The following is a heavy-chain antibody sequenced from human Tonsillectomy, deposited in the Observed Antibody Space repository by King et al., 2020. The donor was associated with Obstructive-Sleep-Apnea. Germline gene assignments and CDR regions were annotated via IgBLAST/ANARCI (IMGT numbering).Heavy chain of an antibody. J-gene: IGHJ4*02. CDR1: GFTFSSYA. V-gene: IGHV3-23*04. CDR2: ISGSVDST. Sequence: VQLVESGGGLVQPGGSLRLSCAASGFTFSSYAMSWVRQAPGKGLEWVSDISGSVDSTDYADSVKGRFTISRDISKNTLYLQMNSLRAEDTAVYYCAKDSGERYFDWLLEVKGFDYWGQGTLVTVSS. D-gene: IGHD3-9*01. CDR3: AKDSGERYFDWLLEVKGFDY.